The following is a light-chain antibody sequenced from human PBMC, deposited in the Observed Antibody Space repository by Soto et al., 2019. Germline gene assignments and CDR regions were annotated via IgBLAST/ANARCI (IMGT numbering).Light chain of an antibody. V-gene: IGLV2-14*01. CDR3: SSYTTSSTYG. CDR2: DVS. CDR1: SSDVGGYNY. J-gene: IGLJ1*01. Sequence: QSVLTQPASVSGSPGQSITISCTGTSSDVGGYNYVSWHQQHPGKVPKLMIYDVSYRPSGVSNRFSGSKSGNTASLTISGLQAEDEADYYCSSYTTSSTYGFGTGTKVTVL.